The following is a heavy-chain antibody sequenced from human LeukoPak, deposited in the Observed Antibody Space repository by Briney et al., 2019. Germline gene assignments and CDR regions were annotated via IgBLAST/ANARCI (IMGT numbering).Heavy chain of an antibody. CDR2: IYYSGST. D-gene: IGHD3-9*01. J-gene: IGHJ4*02. CDR3: ASYDILTGFDY. V-gene: IGHV4-39*07. Sequence: SETLSLTCTVSGGSISSSSYYWGWIRQPPGEGLEWIGSIYYSGSTYYNPSLKSRVTISVDTSKNQFSLKLSSVTAADTAVYYCASYDILTGFDYWGQGTLVTVSS. CDR1: GGSISSSSYY.